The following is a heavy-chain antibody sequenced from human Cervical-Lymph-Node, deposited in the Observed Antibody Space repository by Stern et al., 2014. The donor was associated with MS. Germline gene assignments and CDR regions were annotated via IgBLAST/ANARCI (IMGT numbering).Heavy chain of an antibody. J-gene: IGHJ4*02. CDR1: GYTFTSYG. D-gene: IGHD6-6*01. CDR2: ISAYNGNT. V-gene: IGHV1-18*04. CDR3: ARDSPRRSSSRSDY. Sequence: VQLVQSGAEVKKPGASVKVSCKASGYTFTSYGISWVRQAPGHGLAVMGWISAYNGNTNYAQKLQGRVNMTTDTSTSTAYMELRSLRSDDTAVYYCARDSPRRSSSRSDYWGQGTLVTVSS.